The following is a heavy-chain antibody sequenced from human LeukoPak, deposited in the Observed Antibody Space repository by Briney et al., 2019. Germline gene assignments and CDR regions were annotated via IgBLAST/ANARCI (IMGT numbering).Heavy chain of an antibody. CDR2: IKQDGSEK. CDR1: GFTFSSYW. CDR3: ARELTAYCGGDCYNDAFDI. D-gene: IGHD2-21*01. J-gene: IGHJ3*02. V-gene: IGHV3-7*01. Sequence: GGSLRLSCAASGFTFSSYWMSWVRQAPGKGLEWVANIKQDGSEKYYVDSVKGRFTISRDNAKNSLYLQMNSLRAEDTAVYYCARELTAYCGGDCYNDAFDIWGQGTMVTVSS.